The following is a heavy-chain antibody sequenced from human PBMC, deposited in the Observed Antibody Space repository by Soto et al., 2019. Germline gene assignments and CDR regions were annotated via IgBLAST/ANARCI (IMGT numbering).Heavy chain of an antibody. J-gene: IGHJ6*02. CDR2: INHSGST. CDR3: ARGRWFGESLYRAYYYYGMDV. V-gene: IGHV4-34*01. CDR1: GGSFSGYY. Sequence: SETLSLTCAVYGGSFSGYYWSWIRQPPGKGLEWIGEINHSGSTNYNPSLKSRVTISVDTSKNQFSLRLSSVTAADTAVYYCARGRWFGESLYRAYYYYGMDVWGQGTTVTVSS. D-gene: IGHD3-10*01.